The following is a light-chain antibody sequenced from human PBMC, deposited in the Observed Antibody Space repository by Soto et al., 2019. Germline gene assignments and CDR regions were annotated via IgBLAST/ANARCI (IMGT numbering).Light chain of an antibody. CDR2: GVS. CDR1: SSDIGGYNY. V-gene: IGLV2-14*01. J-gene: IGLJ2*01. CDR3: SSYNTSSTVVV. Sequence: QSALTQPASVSGSPGQSITISCTGTSSDIGGYNYVSWYQQYPGKAPKLMIFGVSDRPSGVSNRFSGSKSGTTASLTISGVQAEDEADYYCSSYNTSSTVVVFGGGTKLTVL.